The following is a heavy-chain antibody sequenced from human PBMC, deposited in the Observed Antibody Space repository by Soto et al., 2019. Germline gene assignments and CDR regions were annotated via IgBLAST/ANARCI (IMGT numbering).Heavy chain of an antibody. D-gene: IGHD6-13*01. CDR3: ARVHRSSYHFFDY. Sequence: EVQLVESGGGLVQPGGSLRLSCAASGFTVSSYHMSWVRQAPGKGLEWVSVIYSAGSADFADSVKGRFTISRDNSKNTRYLHMSSLRAEDTAVYYCARVHRSSYHFFDYWGQGPLVTVSS. CDR2: IYSAGSA. CDR1: GFTVSSYH. J-gene: IGHJ4*02. V-gene: IGHV3-66*01.